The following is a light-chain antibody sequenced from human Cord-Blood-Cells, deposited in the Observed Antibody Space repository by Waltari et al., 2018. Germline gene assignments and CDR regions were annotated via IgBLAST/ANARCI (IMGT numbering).Light chain of an antibody. Sequence: QSALTQPRSVSGSPGQSVTISCTGTSSDVGGHNYVSWYQQHPGKAPKLMLYDVSKRPSGVPDRFSGSKSGNTASLTISGLQAEDEADYYCCSYAGSYVVFGGGTKLTVL. V-gene: IGLV2-11*01. CDR3: CSYAGSYVV. J-gene: IGLJ2*01. CDR2: DVS. CDR1: SSDVGGHNY.